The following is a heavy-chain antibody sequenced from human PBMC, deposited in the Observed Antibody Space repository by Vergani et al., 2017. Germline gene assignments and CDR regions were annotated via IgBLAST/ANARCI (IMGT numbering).Heavy chain of an antibody. Sequence: QVQLVQSGAEVKKPGASVKVSCTASGYTFTSYDINWVRQATGQGLEWMGIINPSGGSTSYAQKFQGRVTMTRDTSTSTVYMELSSLRSEDTAVYYCTRGWYYDSIAYWAYWGQGTLVTVSS. CDR1: GYTFTSYD. CDR3: TRGWYYDSIAYWAY. V-gene: IGHV1-46*03. CDR2: INPSGGST. D-gene: IGHD3-22*01. J-gene: IGHJ4*02.